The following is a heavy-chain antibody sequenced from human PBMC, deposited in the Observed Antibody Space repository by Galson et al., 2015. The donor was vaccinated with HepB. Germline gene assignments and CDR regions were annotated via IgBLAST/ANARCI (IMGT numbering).Heavy chain of an antibody. V-gene: IGHV3-30*04. J-gene: IGHJ4*02. CDR1: GFTFSSYA. Sequence: SLRLSCAASGFTFSSYAMHWVRQAPGKGLEWVAVISYDGSNKYYVDSVKGRFTISRDNSKNTLYLQMNSLRAEDTAVYYCAIILPHWGSYRAPFDYWGQGTLVTVSS. CDR3: AIILPHWGSYRAPFDY. CDR2: ISYDGSNK. D-gene: IGHD3-16*01.